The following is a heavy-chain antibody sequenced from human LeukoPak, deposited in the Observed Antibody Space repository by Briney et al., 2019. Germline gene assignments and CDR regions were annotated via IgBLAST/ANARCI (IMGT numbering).Heavy chain of an antibody. Sequence: GGSLRLSCAASGFTFSSYWMSWVRQAPGRGLEWVGRIKSKADGETIVYAAPVKGRFTFSRDDSKNMLYLQMNSLKSEDTAVYYCSTLTSRGLSDSWGQGTLVTVSS. D-gene: IGHD1-20*01. J-gene: IGHJ4*02. CDR2: IKSKADGETI. V-gene: IGHV3-15*01. CDR3: STLTSRGLSDS. CDR1: GFTFSSYW.